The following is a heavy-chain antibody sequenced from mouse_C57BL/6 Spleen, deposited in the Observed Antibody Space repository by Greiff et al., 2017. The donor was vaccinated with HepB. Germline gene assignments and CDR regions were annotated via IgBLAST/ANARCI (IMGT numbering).Heavy chain of an antibody. CDR2: IRNKANGYTT. J-gene: IGHJ1*03. V-gene: IGHV7-3*01. CDR3: ARFHYYGSSQTWYFDV. Sequence: EVMLVESGGGLVQPGGSLSLSCAASGFTFTDYYMSWVRQPPGKALEWLGFIRNKANGYTTEYSASVKGRFTISRDNSQSILYLQMNALRAEDSATYYCARFHYYGSSQTWYFDVWGTGTTVTVSS. D-gene: IGHD1-1*01. CDR1: GFTFTDYY.